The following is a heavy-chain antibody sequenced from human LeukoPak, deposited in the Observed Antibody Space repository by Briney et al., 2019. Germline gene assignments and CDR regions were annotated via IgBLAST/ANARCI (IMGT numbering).Heavy chain of an antibody. CDR1: GFTFSNYW. Sequence: GGSLRLSCVFSGFTFSNYWMSWVRQAPGKGLEWVANIKQDESEKHYVDSVKGRFTISRDNAKNSLYLQMNSLRAEDTAVYYCTSWGDTTAEYFQRWGQGTLVTVSS. CDR2: IKQDESEK. D-gene: IGHD2-21*02. J-gene: IGHJ1*01. V-gene: IGHV3-7*01. CDR3: TSWGDTTAEYFQR.